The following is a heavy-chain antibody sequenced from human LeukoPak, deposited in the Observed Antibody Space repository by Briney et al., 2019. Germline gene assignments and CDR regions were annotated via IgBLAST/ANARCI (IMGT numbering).Heavy chain of an antibody. CDR1: GYTLTELS. J-gene: IGHJ4*02. CDR3: ATELHYYGSGSYRDY. D-gene: IGHD3-10*01. V-gene: IGHV1-24*01. CDR2: FYPEDGET. Sequence: GASVKASCKVSGYTLTELSMHWVRQAPGKGGEGMGGFYPEDGETIYAQKFQGRVTMTEDTSTDTAYMELSSLRSEDTAVYYCATELHYYGSGSYRDYWGQGTLVTVSS.